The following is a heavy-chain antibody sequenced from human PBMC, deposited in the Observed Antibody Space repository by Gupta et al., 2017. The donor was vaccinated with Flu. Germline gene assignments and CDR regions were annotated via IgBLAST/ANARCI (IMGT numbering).Heavy chain of an antibody. Sequence: EVQLVESGGGLVKPGGSLSLSCAASGFTFSSYWMHWVRQAPGKGLVWVSRINSDGSSTSYADSVKGRFTISRDNAKNTLYLQMNSLRAEDTAVYYCARSLLAGATNYWGQGTLVTVSS. CDR2: INSDGSST. CDR3: ARSLLAGATNY. V-gene: IGHV3-74*01. J-gene: IGHJ4*02. CDR1: GFTFSSYW. D-gene: IGHD1-26*01.